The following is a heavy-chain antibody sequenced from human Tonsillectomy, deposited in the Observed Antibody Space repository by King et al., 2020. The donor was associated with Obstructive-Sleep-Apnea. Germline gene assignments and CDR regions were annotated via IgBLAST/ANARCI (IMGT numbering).Heavy chain of an antibody. J-gene: IGHJ6*02. D-gene: IGHD2-8*02. CDR3: ARDLVMDV. CDR1: GFTVSSKY. V-gene: IGHV3-66*01. CDR2: IYAVGST. Sequence: VQLVESGGGLVQPGGSLRLSCAASGFTVSSKYMSWVRQAPGKGLEWVSVIYAVGSTYSADSVKGRFTISRDNSKNTVYLQMKSLRAEDTAVYFCARDLVMDVWGQGTTVTVSS.